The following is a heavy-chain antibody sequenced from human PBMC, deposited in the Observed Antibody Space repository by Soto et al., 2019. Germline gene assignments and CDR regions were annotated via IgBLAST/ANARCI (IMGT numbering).Heavy chain of an antibody. J-gene: IGHJ6*02. V-gene: IGHV4-34*01. Sequence: PSETLSLTCAVYGGSFSGYYWSWIRQPPGKGLEWIGEINHSGSTNYNPSLKSRVTISVDTSKNQFSLKLSSVTAADTAVYYCARGFLHYDILSGPYGMDVWGQGTTVTVSS. CDR3: ARGFLHYDILSGPYGMDV. D-gene: IGHD3-9*01. CDR2: INHSGST. CDR1: GGSFSGYY.